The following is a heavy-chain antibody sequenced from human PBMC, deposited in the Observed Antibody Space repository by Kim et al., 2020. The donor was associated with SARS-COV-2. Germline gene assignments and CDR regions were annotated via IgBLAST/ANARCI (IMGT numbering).Heavy chain of an antibody. CDR2: INSRYKT. CDR1: GFNFNIYS. CDR3: ARSTDGYYDY. J-gene: IGHJ4*02. D-gene: IGHD3-22*01. V-gene: IGHV3-48*02. Sequence: GGSLRLSCAASGFNFNIYSMNWVRQAPGKGLEWISYINSRYKTHYADSVKGRFIISRDNAQHSVYLQMDNVRDDTAVYYCARSTDGYYDYWGPGTLVTVSS.